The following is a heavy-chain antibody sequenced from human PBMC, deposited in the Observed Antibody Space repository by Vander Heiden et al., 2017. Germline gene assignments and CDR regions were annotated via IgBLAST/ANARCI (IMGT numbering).Heavy chain of an antibody. V-gene: IGHV4-34*01. D-gene: IGHD6-6*01. Sequence: QVQLQQWGAGLLKPSETLSLTSSVYGGSFRGYYWSWIRQPPGKVLGWFGEINHSGSTNYNPSLKSRVTISVDTSKNQFSLKLSSVTAADTAVYYCARALYGSSDLGMDVWGQGTTVTVSS. CDR2: INHSGST. CDR1: GGSFRGYY. J-gene: IGHJ6*02. CDR3: ARALYGSSDLGMDV.